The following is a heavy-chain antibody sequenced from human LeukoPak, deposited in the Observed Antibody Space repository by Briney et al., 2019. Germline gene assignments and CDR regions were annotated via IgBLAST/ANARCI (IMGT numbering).Heavy chain of an antibody. CDR3: ARAMATTTFDY. CDR2: ISSSSSYI. Sequence: PGGSLRLSCAASGFTFSSYSMNWVRQTPGKGLEWVSSISSSSSYIYYADPVKGRFTISRDNAKNSLYLQMNSLRAEDTAVYYCARAMATTTFDYWGQGTLVTVSS. V-gene: IGHV3-21*01. CDR1: GFTFSSYS. D-gene: IGHD5-24*01. J-gene: IGHJ4*02.